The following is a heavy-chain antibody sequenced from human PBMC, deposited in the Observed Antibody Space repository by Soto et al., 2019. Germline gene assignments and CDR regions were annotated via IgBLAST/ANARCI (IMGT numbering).Heavy chain of an antibody. CDR1: GYTFTSYA. CDR3: ARSIVGVTPLAY. V-gene: IGHV1-3*01. J-gene: IGHJ4*02. Sequence: AASVKVSCKASGYTFTSYAMHWVRQAPGQRLEWMGWINAGNGNTKYSQKFQGRVTITRDTSASTAYMELSSLRSEDTAVYYCARSIVGVTPLAYGGQGPLVPVSS. D-gene: IGHD2-21*02. CDR2: INAGNGNT.